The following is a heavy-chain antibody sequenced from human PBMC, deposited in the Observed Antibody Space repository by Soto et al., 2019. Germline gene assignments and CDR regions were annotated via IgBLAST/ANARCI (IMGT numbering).Heavy chain of an antibody. CDR1: GDSVSINSAA. CDR2: TYYRSKWYN. V-gene: IGHV6-1*01. J-gene: IGHJ3*02. CDR3: ARWAHEGEAFDI. Sequence: PSQTLSLTCPISGDSVSINSAAWNWLRQSPSRGLEWLGRTYYRSKWYNDYAVSVKSRITINPDTSKNQFSLQLNSVTPEDTAVYYCARWAHEGEAFDIWGQGTMVTVSS. D-gene: IGHD1-26*01.